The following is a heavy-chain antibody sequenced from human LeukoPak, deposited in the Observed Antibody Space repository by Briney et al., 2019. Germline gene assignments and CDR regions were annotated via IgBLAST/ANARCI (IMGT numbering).Heavy chain of an antibody. CDR2: ISSSSSTI. J-gene: IGHJ4*02. V-gene: IGHV3-48*04. CDR1: GFTFSSYS. Sequence: GGSLRLSCAASGFTFSSYSMNWVRQAPGKGLEWVSYISSSSSTIHYADSVKGRFTISRDNAKSSLYLQMNSLRAEDTAVYYCAGAYPGGIAAAEFDYWGQGTLVTVSS. D-gene: IGHD6-13*01. CDR3: AGAYPGGIAAAEFDY.